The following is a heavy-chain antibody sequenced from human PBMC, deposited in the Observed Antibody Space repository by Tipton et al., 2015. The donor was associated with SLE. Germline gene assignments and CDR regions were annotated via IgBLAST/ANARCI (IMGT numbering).Heavy chain of an antibody. CDR1: GFTFSSYE. J-gene: IGHJ4*02. Sequence: SLRLSCAASGFTFSSYEMNWVRQAPGKGLEWVSYISSSGSTIYYADSVKGRFTISRDNAKNSLYLQMNSLRAEDTAVYYCARDRDSIAAAGHFDYWGQGTLVTVSS. V-gene: IGHV3-48*03. D-gene: IGHD6-13*01. CDR2: ISSSGSTI. CDR3: ARDRDSIAAAGHFDY.